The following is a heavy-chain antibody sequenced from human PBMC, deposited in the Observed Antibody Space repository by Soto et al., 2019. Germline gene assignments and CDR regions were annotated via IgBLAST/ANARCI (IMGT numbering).Heavy chain of an antibody. V-gene: IGHV4-34*01. CDR3: ARGRYYGSGQRGGYYYYYYMDV. CDR2: INHSGST. Sequence: SETLSLTCAVYGGSFSGYYWSWIRQPPGKGLEWIGEINHSGSTNYNPSLKSRVTISVDTSKNQFSLKLSSVTAADTAVYYCARGRYYGSGQRGGYYYYYYMDVWGKGTTVTVSS. D-gene: IGHD3-10*01. CDR1: GGSFSGYY. J-gene: IGHJ6*03.